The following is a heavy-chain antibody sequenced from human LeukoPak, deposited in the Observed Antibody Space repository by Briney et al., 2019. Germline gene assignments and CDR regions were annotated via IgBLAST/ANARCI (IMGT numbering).Heavy chain of an antibody. V-gene: IGHV3-23*01. Sequence: SGGSLRLSCAASGFSISTYAMSWVRQAPGKGLEWVSGIVGSGDTDYADAVQGRFTISKDNSKNIVYLQMNSLRAEDTAVYYCAKDADYGDGYWEFDYWGQGNLVTVSS. J-gene: IGHJ4*02. CDR1: GFSISTYA. CDR2: IVGSGDT. D-gene: IGHD5-24*01. CDR3: AKDADYGDGYWEFDY.